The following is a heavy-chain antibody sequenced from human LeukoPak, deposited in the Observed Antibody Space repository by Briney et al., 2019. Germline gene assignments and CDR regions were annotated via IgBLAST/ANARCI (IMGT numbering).Heavy chain of an antibody. CDR2: ISGCGGST. V-gene: IGHV3-23*01. CDR3: AKVGYYGSGSYFFPSDY. D-gene: IGHD3-10*01. J-gene: IGHJ4*02. Sequence: GGSLRLSCAASGFTFSSYAMSWVRQAPGKGLEWVSAISGCGGSTYYADSVKGRFTISRDSSKNTLYLQMNSLRAEDTAIYYCAKVGYYGSGSYFFPSDYWGQGTLVTVSS. CDR1: GFTFSSYA.